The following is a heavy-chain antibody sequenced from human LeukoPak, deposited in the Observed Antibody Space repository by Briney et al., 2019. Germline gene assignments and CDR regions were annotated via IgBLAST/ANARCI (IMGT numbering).Heavy chain of an antibody. V-gene: IGHV4-59*01. J-gene: IGHJ4*02. CDR3: ARKGKGHGFDY. Sequence: PSETLSLTCTVSGGSISSYYWSWIRQPPGKGLEWIGYIYYSGSTNYNPSLKSRVTISVDTSKNQFSLKLSSVTAADTAVYYCARKGKGHGFDYWGQGTLVTVSS. D-gene: IGHD3-10*01. CDR1: GGSISSYY. CDR2: IYYSGST.